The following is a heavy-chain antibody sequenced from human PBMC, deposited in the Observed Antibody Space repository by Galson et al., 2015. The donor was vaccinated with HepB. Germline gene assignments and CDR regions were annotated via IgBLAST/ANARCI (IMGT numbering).Heavy chain of an antibody. V-gene: IGHV3-7*03. CDR2: IKEDGRVK. J-gene: IGHJ4*02. Sequence: SLRLSCAASGFTFSSYWMTWVRPAPGKGLEWVANIKEDGRVKYHVDSVQGRVTISRDNAKNSLYLQMNSLRAEDTAVYYCAREPRAGAYYFDYWGQGTLVTVSS. CDR3: AREPRAGAYYFDY. CDR1: GFTFSSYW. D-gene: IGHD2-21*01.